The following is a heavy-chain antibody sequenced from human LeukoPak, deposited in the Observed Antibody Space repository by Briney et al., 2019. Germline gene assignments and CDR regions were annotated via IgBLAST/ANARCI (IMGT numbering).Heavy chain of an antibody. Sequence: SETLSLTCTVSGGSVSSGSYYWTWIRQPPGKGLEWIGYISYSGSTNYNPSLKSRVTISVDTSKNHFSPKLTSVTAADTAVYYCAREGSDSGFDYWGQGTLVTVSS. V-gene: IGHV4-61*03. J-gene: IGHJ4*02. CDR3: AREGSDSGFDY. CDR1: GGSVSSGSYY. CDR2: ISYSGST. D-gene: IGHD1-26*01.